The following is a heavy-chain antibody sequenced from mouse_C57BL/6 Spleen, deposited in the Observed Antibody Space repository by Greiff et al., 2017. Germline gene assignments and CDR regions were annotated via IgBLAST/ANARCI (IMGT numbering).Heavy chain of an antibody. CDR1: GFTFSSYT. CDR2: ISGGGGNT. V-gene: IGHV5-9*01. Sequence: EVMLVESGGGLVKPGGSLKLSCAASGFTFSSYTMSWVRQTPEKRLEWVATISGGGGNTYYPDSVKGRFTISRDNAKNTLYLQMSSLRSEDTALYYCARQGDDYGYWYFDVWGTGTTVTVSS. CDR3: ARQGDDYGYWYFDV. J-gene: IGHJ1*03. D-gene: IGHD2-4*01.